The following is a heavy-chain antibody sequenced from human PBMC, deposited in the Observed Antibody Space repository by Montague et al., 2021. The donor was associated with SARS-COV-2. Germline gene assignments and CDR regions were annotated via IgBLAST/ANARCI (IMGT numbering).Heavy chain of an antibody. CDR2: INWNGDST. D-gene: IGHD6-6*01. CDR3: ARDRYSISPYFDY. J-gene: IGHJ4*02. Sequence: SLRLSCAASGFIFDNYGMSWVRRVPGKGLEWVSNINWNGDSTGYADSVKGRFTISRDNAKISLSLQMNSLRAEDTALYYCARDRYSISPYFDYWGQGILVTVSS. CDR1: GFIFDNYG. V-gene: IGHV3-20*04.